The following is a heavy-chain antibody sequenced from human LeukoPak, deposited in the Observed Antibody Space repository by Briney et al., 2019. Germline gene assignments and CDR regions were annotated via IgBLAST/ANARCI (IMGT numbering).Heavy chain of an antibody. D-gene: IGHD3-10*01. CDR3: ARRSLITMVRGVIPIPNWFDP. J-gene: IGHJ5*02. Sequence: SVKVSCKASGGTFSSYAISWVRQAPGQGLEWMGGIIPIFGTANYAQKFQGRVTITADESTSTAYMELSSLRSEDTAVYYCARRSLITMVRGVIPIPNWFDPWGQGTLVTVSS. CDR2: IIPIFGTA. V-gene: IGHV1-69*01. CDR1: GGTFSSYA.